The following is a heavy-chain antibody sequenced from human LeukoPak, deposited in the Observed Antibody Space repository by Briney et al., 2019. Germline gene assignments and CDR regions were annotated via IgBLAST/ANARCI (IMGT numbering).Heavy chain of an antibody. CDR1: GGSISSSSYY. CDR2: IYYSGST. V-gene: IGHV4-39*01. J-gene: IGHJ4*02. Sequence: SETLSLTCTVSGGSISSSSYYWGWIRQPPGKGLEWIGSIYYSGSTYYNPSLKSRVTISVDTSKNQFSLKLSSVTAADTAVYYCARHVGIVEAVAPYYFDYWGQGTLVTVSS. CDR3: ARHVGIVEAVAPYYFDY. D-gene: IGHD6-19*01.